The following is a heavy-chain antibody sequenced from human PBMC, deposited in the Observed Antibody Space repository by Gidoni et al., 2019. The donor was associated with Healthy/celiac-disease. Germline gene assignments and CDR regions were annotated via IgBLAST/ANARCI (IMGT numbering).Heavy chain of an antibody. CDR3: ASSIAAAEVYYYYYYGMDV. Sequence: EVQLVESGGGLVKPGGSLRLSCAASGFPFSSYSMNWVRQAPGKGLEWVSSISSSSSYIYYADSVKGRFTISRDNAKNSLYLQMNSLRAEDTAVYYCASSIAAAEVYYYYYYGMDVWGQGTTVTVSS. V-gene: IGHV3-21*01. D-gene: IGHD6-13*01. CDR1: GFPFSSYS. CDR2: ISSSSSYI. J-gene: IGHJ6*02.